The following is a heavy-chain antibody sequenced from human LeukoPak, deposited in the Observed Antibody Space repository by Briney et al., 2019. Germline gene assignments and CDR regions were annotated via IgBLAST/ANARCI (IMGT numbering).Heavy chain of an antibody. J-gene: IGHJ6*02. CDR3: ARHSDRWRYAMDV. Sequence: SETLFLTCTVSGGSISFYWSWFRQSPGKGLEGIGQIYQSGSTDYNPSLRSRVTISRDTSKNQFSLQLTSVTAADTAVYYCARHSDRWRYAMDVWGQGATVTVSS. CDR2: IYQSGST. V-gene: IGHV4-59*08. D-gene: IGHD1-26*01. CDR1: GGSISFY.